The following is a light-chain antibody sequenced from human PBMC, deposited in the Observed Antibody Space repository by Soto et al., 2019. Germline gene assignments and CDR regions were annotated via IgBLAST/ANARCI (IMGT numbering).Light chain of an antibody. J-gene: IGKJ1*01. V-gene: IGKV3-20*01. CDR2: GVS. CDR1: QTVSSSS. Sequence: EIVLTQSPGTLSVSPGERATLSCRASQTVSSSSLAWYQQKPGQAPRLLIYGVSSRATGFTDRFSGSGSGTDFTLTISRLEPEDFAVYYCHQYGSSPWTFGQGTKVEIK. CDR3: HQYGSSPWT.